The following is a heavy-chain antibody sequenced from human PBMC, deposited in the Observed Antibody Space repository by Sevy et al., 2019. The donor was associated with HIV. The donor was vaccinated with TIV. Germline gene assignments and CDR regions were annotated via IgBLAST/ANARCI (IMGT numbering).Heavy chain of an antibody. CDR3: AKPAISGSYYAGLVY. Sequence: GGSLRLSCAASGFTFSSYAMSWVRQAPGKGLEWVSAISGSGGSTYYADSVKGRVTISRDNSKNTLYLQMNSLRAEDRAVYYCAKPAISGSYYAGLVYWGQGTLVTVSS. D-gene: IGHD1-26*01. V-gene: IGHV3-23*01. J-gene: IGHJ4*02. CDR1: GFTFSSYA. CDR2: ISGSGGST.